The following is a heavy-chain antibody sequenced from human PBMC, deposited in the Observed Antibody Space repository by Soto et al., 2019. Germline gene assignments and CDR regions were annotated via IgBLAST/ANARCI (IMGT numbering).Heavy chain of an antibody. D-gene: IGHD3-22*01. Sequence: PGGSLRLSCAASGFTFSSYWMHWVRQAPGKGLVWVSRINSDWSSTSYADSVKGRFTISRDNSKNTLYLQMNSLRAEDTAVYYCAKRLLIRVKDAFDIWGQGTMVTVSS. J-gene: IGHJ3*02. CDR3: AKRLLIRVKDAFDI. CDR2: INSDWSST. V-gene: IGHV3-74*01. CDR1: GFTFSSYW.